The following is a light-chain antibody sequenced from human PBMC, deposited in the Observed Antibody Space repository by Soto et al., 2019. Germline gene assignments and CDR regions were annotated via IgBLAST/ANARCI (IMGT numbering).Light chain of an antibody. CDR1: QDINSR. CDR2: AAT. CDR3: LQVANFPRT. J-gene: IGKJ1*01. V-gene: IGKV1-12*01. Sequence: DIQMTQSASSVSASVGDTVTIICRASQDINSRLAWFQQQPGRPPKYVIQAATMLQSGFPSRFAGSGSGRDFTLTIHTLQPEDSATYYCLQVANFPRTFGQGTKVDIK.